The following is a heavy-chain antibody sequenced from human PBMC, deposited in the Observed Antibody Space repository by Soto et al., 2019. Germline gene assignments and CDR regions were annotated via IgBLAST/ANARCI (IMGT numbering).Heavy chain of an antibody. CDR2: LIPIFGTA. V-gene: IGHV1-69*01. D-gene: IGHD2-8*01. Sequence: QVQLVQSGAEVKKPGSSVKVSCKASGGTFSSYAISWVRQAPGQGLEWMGGLIPIFGTANYAQKFQGRVTITADESTSTAYMELSSLRSEDTAVYYCARGGYCTNGVCYPSYYYGMDVWGQGTTVTVSS. CDR1: GGTFSSYA. J-gene: IGHJ6*02. CDR3: ARGGYCTNGVCYPSYYYGMDV.